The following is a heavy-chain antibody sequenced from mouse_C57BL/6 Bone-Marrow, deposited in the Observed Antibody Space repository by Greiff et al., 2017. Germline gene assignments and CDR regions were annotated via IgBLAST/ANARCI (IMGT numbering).Heavy chain of an antibody. CDR1: GFSLTSYG. Sequence: VKLVESGPGLVQPSQSLSITCTVSGFSLTSYGVHWVRQSPGKGLEWLGVIWSGGSTDYNAAFISRLSISKDNSKSQVFFKMNSLQADDTAIYYCARRSDGYYGYAMDYWGQGASVTVSS. D-gene: IGHD2-3*01. CDR3: ARRSDGYYGYAMDY. J-gene: IGHJ4*01. V-gene: IGHV2-2*01. CDR2: IWSGGST.